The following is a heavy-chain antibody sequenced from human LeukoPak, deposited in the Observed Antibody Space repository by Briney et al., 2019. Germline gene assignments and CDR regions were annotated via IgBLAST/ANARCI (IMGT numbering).Heavy chain of an antibody. J-gene: IGHJ4*02. CDR1: GFTFDDYA. Sequence: AGRSLRLSCAASGFTFDDYAMHWVRQAPGKGLEWVSGISWNSGSIGYADSVKGRFTISRDNAKNSLYLQMNSLRAEDTALYYCATGYSSGQIDYWGQGTLVTVSS. CDR3: ATGYSSGQIDY. V-gene: IGHV3-9*01. CDR2: ISWNSGSI. D-gene: IGHD5-18*01.